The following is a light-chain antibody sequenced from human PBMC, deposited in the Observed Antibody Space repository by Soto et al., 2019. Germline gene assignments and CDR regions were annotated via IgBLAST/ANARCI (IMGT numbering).Light chain of an antibody. J-gene: IGKJ5*01. V-gene: IGKV3-15*01. CDR2: GAS. CDR1: QSVSSN. Sequence: EIVMTNSPATLSVSQWEIATLSCRASQSVSSNLAWYQQKPGQAPRLLIYGASSRATGIPVRFSGSGSGTEFTLTISSLQSEDFAVDYCQQYNNWPLTFGQGTRLEIK. CDR3: QQYNNWPLT.